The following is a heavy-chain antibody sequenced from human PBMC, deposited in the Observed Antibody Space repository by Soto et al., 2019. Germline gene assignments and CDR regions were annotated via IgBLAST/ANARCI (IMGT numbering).Heavy chain of an antibody. Sequence: XXTLSLTCTVTRVSISTYYWSWIRQPPGKRLERLGXLYFTXNPDYTNSPKXXVTVSVDXXKNQLSLNLRSVTTADTAVYYCVRAGGGWRFDSCGQETLVTVSS. CDR3: VRAGGGWRFDS. V-gene: IGHV4-59*01. J-gene: IGHJ4*02. CDR1: RVSISTYY. CDR2: LYFTXNP. D-gene: IGHD6-19*01.